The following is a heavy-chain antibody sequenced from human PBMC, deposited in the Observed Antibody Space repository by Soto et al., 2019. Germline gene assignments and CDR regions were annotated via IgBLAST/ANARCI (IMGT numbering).Heavy chain of an antibody. CDR2: MSSSGKYT. D-gene: IGHD3-10*01. CDR3: VPPPFGELLMDV. CDR1: GFTVSRYG. V-gene: IGHV3-21*01. Sequence: PGVSLRLSCAASGFTVSRYGMNWVRQAPGKGLEWVSSMSSSGKYTYYADSVKDRFTMSRDNAKNSHYLQMNSLRAEDTAVYFCVPPPFGELLMDVWGQGTTVTVSS. J-gene: IGHJ6*02.